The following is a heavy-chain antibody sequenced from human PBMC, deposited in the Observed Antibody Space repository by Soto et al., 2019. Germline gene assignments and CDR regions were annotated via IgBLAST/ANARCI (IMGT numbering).Heavy chain of an antibody. D-gene: IGHD2-21*02. Sequence: GGSLRLSCVVSGFSFSSYGMHWVRQAPGKGLEWVAVISYDGSNKYYADTVKGRFTISRDNSKNTLYLQMNSLRAEDTAVYYCARVGDVVVVTARDAFDIWGQGTMVTVSS. CDR2: ISYDGSNK. J-gene: IGHJ3*02. V-gene: IGHV3-30*03. CDR3: ARVGDVVVVTARDAFDI. CDR1: GFSFSSYG.